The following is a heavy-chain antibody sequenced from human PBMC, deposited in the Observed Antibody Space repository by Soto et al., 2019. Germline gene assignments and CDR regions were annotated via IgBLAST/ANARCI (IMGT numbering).Heavy chain of an antibody. Sequence: LRLSCAASGFTFSSYGMHWVRQAPGKGLEWVAVISHDGSNKYYADSVKGRFTISRDNSKNTLYLQMNSLRAEDTAVYYCAKDLKVYYYDSSGYYPLDYWGQGTLVTVS. D-gene: IGHD3-22*01. CDR2: ISHDGSNK. J-gene: IGHJ4*02. CDR1: GFTFSSYG. V-gene: IGHV3-30*18. CDR3: AKDLKVYYYDSSGYYPLDY.